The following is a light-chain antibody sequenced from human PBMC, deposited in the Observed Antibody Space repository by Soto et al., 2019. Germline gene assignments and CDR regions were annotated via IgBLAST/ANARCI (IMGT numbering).Light chain of an antibody. CDR3: QQYGSLPWT. V-gene: IGKV3-20*01. J-gene: IGKJ1*01. CDR1: QSVSSSY. CDR2: GAS. Sequence: EIGLTQSPGTLSLSPGERATLSCRASQSVSSSYLAWYQQKPGQAPRLLIYGASSRATGIPDRFSGSGSGTDFTLTISRLEPEDFAVYYCQQYGSLPWTFGQGTKVEIK.